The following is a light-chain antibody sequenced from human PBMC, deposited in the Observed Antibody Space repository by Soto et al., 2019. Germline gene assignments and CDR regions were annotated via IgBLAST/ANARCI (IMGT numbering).Light chain of an antibody. CDR3: SSFTSKSTLI. CDR1: IRDVGAYNH. CDR2: EVR. Sequence: QSALTQPASVSGSPGQSITISCAGTIRDVGAYNHVSWYQQYPGRAPQLILYEVRNRPSGISFRFSGFKSGNTASLTISGLQAEDEADYYCSSFTSKSTLIFGGGTKLTVL. J-gene: IGLJ2*01. V-gene: IGLV2-14*01.